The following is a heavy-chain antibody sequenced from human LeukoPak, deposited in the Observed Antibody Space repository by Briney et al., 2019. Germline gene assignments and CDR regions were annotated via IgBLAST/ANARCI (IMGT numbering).Heavy chain of an antibody. Sequence: SETLSLTCTVSGGSISSSSYYWGWIRQPPGKGLEWIGSIYYSGSAYYNPSLKSRVTISVDTSKNQFSLKLSSVTAADTAVYYCARNRYYYGSGSYGVPNWFDPWAREPWSPSPQ. CDR3: ARNRYYYGSGSYGVPNWFDP. CDR1: GGSISSSSYY. CDR2: IYYSGSA. V-gene: IGHV4-39*07. D-gene: IGHD3-10*01. J-gene: IGHJ5*02.